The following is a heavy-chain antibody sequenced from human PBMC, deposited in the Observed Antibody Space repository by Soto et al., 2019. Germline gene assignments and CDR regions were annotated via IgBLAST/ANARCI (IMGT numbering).Heavy chain of an antibody. J-gene: IGHJ3*02. V-gene: IGHV1-69*01. CDR1: GGTFSSYA. CDR2: IIPIFGTA. Sequence: QVQLVQSGAEVKKPGSSVKVSCKASGGTFSSYAISWVRQAPGQGLEWMGGIIPIFGTANYAQKFQGRVTITADESTSTAYMELSSLRSEDTAVYYCERDPPYSSSWHDAFDIWGQGTMVTVSS. D-gene: IGHD6-13*01. CDR3: ERDPPYSSSWHDAFDI.